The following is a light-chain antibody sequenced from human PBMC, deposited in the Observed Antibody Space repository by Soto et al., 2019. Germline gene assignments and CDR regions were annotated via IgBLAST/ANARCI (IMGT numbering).Light chain of an antibody. CDR1: SSDVGGYNY. J-gene: IGLJ1*01. CDR2: EVS. Sequence: QSALTQPPSASGSPGQSVTISCTGTSSDVGGYNYVSWYQQHPGKAPKLMIYEVSKRPSGVPDRFSGSKSGNTASLTVSGLQSEDEADYYCSSYAGSISYVFGTGTKLPVL. CDR3: SSYAGSISYV. V-gene: IGLV2-8*01.